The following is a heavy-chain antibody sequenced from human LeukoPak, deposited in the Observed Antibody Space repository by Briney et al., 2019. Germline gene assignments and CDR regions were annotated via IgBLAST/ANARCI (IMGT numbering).Heavy chain of an antibody. CDR2: ISGSGAST. D-gene: IGHD2-21*02. J-gene: IGHJ4*02. V-gene: IGHV3-23*01. Sequence: GRSLRLSCAASAFTFSSYAMSWVRHAPGKGLEWVSAISGSGASTYYADSVKGRFTISRDNSKNTLYLQMNSLRAEDTAVYYCAKGPNSVVVTAHDYWGQGTLVTVSS. CDR1: AFTFSSYA. CDR3: AKGPNSVVVTAHDY.